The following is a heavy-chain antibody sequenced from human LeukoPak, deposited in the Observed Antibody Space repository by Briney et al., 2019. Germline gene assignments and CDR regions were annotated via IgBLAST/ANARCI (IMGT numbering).Heavy chain of an antibody. CDR1: GGSISSSNW. J-gene: IGHJ5*02. Sequence: SGTQSLTCAVSGGSISSSNWWSWVRQPPGKGLEWRGEIYHSGSTNYNPSLKSRVTMSVDKSKNQFSLKLSSVTAADTTVYYCARVTLIVVVAWFDPWGQGTLVTVSS. CDR3: ARVTLIVVVAWFDP. D-gene: IGHD2-2*01. V-gene: IGHV4-4*02. CDR2: IYHSGST.